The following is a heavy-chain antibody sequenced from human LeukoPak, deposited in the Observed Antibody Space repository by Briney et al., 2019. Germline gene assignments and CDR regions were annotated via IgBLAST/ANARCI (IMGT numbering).Heavy chain of an antibody. CDR1: GGSISSYY. D-gene: IGHD1-26*01. V-gene: IGHV4-59*01. J-gene: IGHJ3*02. CDR3: AGRIVGPTHVGAFDI. CDR2: IYYSGST. Sequence: SETLSLTCTVSGGSISSYYWSWIRQPPGKRLEWIGYIYYSGSTNYNPSLKSRVTISVDTSKNQFSLKLSSVTAADTAVYYCAGRIVGPTHVGAFDIWGQGTMVTVSS.